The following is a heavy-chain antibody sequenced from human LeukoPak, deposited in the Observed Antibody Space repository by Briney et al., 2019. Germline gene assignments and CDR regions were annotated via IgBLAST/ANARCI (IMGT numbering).Heavy chain of an antibody. CDR1: GGTFSSYA. CDR2: IIPILGIA. D-gene: IGHD4-23*01. J-gene: IGHJ6*02. Sequence: SVKVSCKASGGTFSSYAISWVRQAPGQGLEWMGRIIPILGIANYAQKFQGRVTITADKSTGTAYMELSSLRYEDTAVYYCARDTYTYSGNRSGSKNSYYYYGMDVWGQGTTVTVSS. V-gene: IGHV1-69*04. CDR3: ARDTYTYSGNRSGSKNSYYYYGMDV.